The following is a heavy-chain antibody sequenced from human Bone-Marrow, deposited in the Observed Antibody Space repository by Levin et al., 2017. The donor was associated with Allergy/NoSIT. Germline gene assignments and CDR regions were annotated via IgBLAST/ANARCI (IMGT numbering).Heavy chain of an antibody. CDR3: ARTIEVSTIFGILTPKNWFDP. CDR1: GGSIRSGTHY. Sequence: SPTLSLTCTVSGGSIRSGTHYWGWIRQPPGKGLEWIVTISDSGNTYHNPSLTSRVTISVDTSRNQVSLNLTSVTAADTAVYYCARTIEVSTIFGILTPKNWFDPWGQGTLVTVSS. V-gene: IGHV4-39*07. D-gene: IGHD3-3*01. J-gene: IGHJ5*02. CDR2: ISDSGNT.